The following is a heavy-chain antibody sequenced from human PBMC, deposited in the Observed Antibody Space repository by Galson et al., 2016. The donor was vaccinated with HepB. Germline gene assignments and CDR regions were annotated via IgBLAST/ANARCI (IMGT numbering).Heavy chain of an antibody. CDR1: GGSITSGHFY. CDR3: ARSGYKYGSDAFDL. V-gene: IGHV4-31*03. J-gene: IGHJ3*01. CDR2: IYFSGST. D-gene: IGHD5-18*01. Sequence: LSLTCTVSGGSITSGHFYWNWIRHHPGKGLEWIGHIYFSGSTHYNLSLKSRLTISLDMANNQFSLNLKSVTAADTAVYYCARSGYKYGSDAFDLWGQGTMVTVSS.